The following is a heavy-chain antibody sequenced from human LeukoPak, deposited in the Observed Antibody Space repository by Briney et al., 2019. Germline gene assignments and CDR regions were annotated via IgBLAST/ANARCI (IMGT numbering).Heavy chain of an antibody. CDR2: LLYSGST. CDR1: GVSIPSYY. Sequence: PSETLSLTCALSGVSIPSYYWGWIRQTPGKGLEWIGYLLYSGSTNYNPSLKSRVTMSIDTSKNQFSLKLRSVTAADTAVYCCARGAYSNYLSVGYWGQGILVTVSS. CDR3: ARGAYSNYLSVGY. V-gene: IGHV4-59*01. J-gene: IGHJ4*02. D-gene: IGHD4-11*01.